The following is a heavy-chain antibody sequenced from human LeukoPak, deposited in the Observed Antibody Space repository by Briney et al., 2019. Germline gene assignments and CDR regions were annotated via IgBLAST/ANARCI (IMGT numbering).Heavy chain of an antibody. CDR1: GFTFSDYY. Sequence: GGSLRLSCVASGFTFSDYYMSWIRQAPGKGLEWVSYISSSSDYTNYADSVRGRFTISRDNAKNSLYLQMNSLRAEDTAVYYCARPPYSSSWDPGWFDPWGQGTLITVSS. J-gene: IGHJ5*02. CDR3: ARPPYSSSWDPGWFDP. CDR2: ISSSSDYT. V-gene: IGHV3-11*06. D-gene: IGHD6-13*01.